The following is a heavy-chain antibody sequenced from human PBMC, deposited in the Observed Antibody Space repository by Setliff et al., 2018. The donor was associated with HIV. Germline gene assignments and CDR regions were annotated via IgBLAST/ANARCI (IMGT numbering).Heavy chain of an antibody. CDR3: ARQGGYNSPLMV. J-gene: IGHJ4*02. CDR2: IFDSGTT. V-gene: IGHV4-59*08. D-gene: IGHD3-10*01. CDR1: GGSITSYY. Sequence: PSETLSLTCTVSGGSITSYYWNWIRKSPGKGLEWIGYIFDSGTTKYNPSVTSRVTISVDASKNQFFLQLTSVTAADTAVYYCARQGGYNSPLMVWGQGKLVTVSS.